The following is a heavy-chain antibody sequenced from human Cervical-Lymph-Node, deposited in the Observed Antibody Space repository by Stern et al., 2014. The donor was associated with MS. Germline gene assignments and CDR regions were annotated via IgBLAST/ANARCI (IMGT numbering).Heavy chain of an antibody. V-gene: IGHV3-11*01. Sequence: QVQLVQSGGGSVKPGGSLRLSCKTSGFTFSDYYMTWIRQTPGKGLECISYISSTSRTTYYADSVKVRFTISRDSANNSLYLQMNSLRVDDTAVYYCARVLPRSPTSHNWLDSWGQGTLVTVSS. CDR2: ISSTSRTT. CDR3: ARVLPRSPTSHNWLDS. CDR1: GFTFSDYY. J-gene: IGHJ5*01.